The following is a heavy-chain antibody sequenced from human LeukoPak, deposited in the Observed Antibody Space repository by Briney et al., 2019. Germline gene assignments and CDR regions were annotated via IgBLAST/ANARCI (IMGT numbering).Heavy chain of an antibody. CDR2: IYYSGNT. Sequence: PSETLSFTCTVSGGSISSSSYYWGWIRQPPGKGLEWIGSIYYSGNTYYNASLKSRVTISGDTSKNQFSLILSSVTAADTAVYYCATPGLARAYWGQGTLVTVSS. J-gene: IGHJ4*02. CDR1: GGSISSSSYY. V-gene: IGHV4-39*01. CDR3: ATPGLARAY.